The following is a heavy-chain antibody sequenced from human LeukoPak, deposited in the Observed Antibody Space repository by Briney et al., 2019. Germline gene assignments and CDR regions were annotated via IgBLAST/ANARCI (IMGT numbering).Heavy chain of an antibody. CDR3: ARLVCGGGSCPAEFDY. CDR2: IYYSGST. J-gene: IGHJ4*02. V-gene: IGHV4-39*01. CDR1: GGSVSSGGHY. D-gene: IGHD2-15*01. Sequence: SETLSLTCIVSGGSVSSGGHYWGWIRQPPGKGLEWIGSIYYSGSTYYNPSPNNRVTIFIDMSKNQFSLRLNSVTATDTAVYYCARLVCGGGSCPAEFDYWGQGTLVTVSS.